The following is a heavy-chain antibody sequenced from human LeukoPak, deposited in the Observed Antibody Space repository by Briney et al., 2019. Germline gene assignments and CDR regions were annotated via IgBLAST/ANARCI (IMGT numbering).Heavy chain of an antibody. CDR1: GESFSGYY. D-gene: IGHD6-6*01. CDR3: AGYSTSGDAFDF. J-gene: IGHJ3*01. CDR2: INHSGSS. Sequence: PSETLSLTCAAYGESFSGYYWSRIRQSPGKGLEWFGEINHSGSSNYNPSLKSRVTISVVTSKNQFSLKLSSVTAADTAVYCCAGYSTSGDAFDFWGQGTMVTVS. V-gene: IGHV4-34*01.